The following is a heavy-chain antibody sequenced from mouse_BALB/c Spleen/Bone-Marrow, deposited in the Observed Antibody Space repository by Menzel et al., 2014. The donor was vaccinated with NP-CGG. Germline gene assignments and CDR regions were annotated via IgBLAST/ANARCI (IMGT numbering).Heavy chain of an antibody. Sequence: EVQRVESGGGLVKSGGSLKLSCAASGFSFNSYGMSWVRQTPEKRLEGVATMSGGGSYTFYPDSVKGRFTISRDNAKNDLYLQLSSLRSEDTALYYCARHAYYDQTEVSFVYWGQGTLVTVSA. V-gene: IGHV5-9-2*01. CDR2: MSGGGSYT. J-gene: IGHJ3*01. CDR1: GFSFNSYG. D-gene: IGHD2-4*01. CDR3: ARHAYYDQTEVSFVY.